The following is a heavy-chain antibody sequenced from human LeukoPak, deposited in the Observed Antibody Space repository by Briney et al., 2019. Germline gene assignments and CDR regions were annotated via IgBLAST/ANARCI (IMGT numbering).Heavy chain of an antibody. J-gene: IGHJ4*02. CDR3: ARGGVPGGFYGSFDY. CDR1: GXSISSYH. Sequence: PSETLSLTCTVSGXSISSYHWSWIRQPPGKGLEWIGYIYYSGSTNHNPSLQSRVTISVDTSKNQFSLKLNSVTAADTAVYYCARGGVPGGFYGSFDYWGQGTLVSVSS. CDR2: IYYSGST. V-gene: IGHV4-59*01. D-gene: IGHD3-3*01.